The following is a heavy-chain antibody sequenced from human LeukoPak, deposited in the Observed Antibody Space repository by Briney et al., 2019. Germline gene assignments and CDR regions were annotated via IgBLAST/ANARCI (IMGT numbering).Heavy chain of an antibody. D-gene: IGHD6-6*01. J-gene: IGHJ4*02. CDR2: IYSGDNT. V-gene: IGHV3-66*01. CDR3: ARGKGSSSPYYFDY. Sequence: PGGSLRLSCAASGFTVSSNYMSWVRPAPGKGLEWVSIIYSGDNTYYADSVKGRFTISRDNSKNTLYLQMNSLRAEDTAVYYCARGKGSSSPYYFDYWGQGTLVTVSS. CDR1: GFTVSSNY.